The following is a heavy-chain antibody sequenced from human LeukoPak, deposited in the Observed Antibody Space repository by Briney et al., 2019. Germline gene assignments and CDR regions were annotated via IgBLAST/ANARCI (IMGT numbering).Heavy chain of an antibody. Sequence: GGSLRLSCAASGFTFSDYYMSWIRQAPGKGLEWVSYISSSGSTIYHADSVKGRFTISRDNAKNSLYLQMNSLRAEDTAVYYCASESSSEDAFDIWGQGTMVTVSS. V-gene: IGHV3-11*04. CDR3: ASESSSEDAFDI. D-gene: IGHD6-6*01. J-gene: IGHJ3*02. CDR1: GFTFSDYY. CDR2: ISSSGSTI.